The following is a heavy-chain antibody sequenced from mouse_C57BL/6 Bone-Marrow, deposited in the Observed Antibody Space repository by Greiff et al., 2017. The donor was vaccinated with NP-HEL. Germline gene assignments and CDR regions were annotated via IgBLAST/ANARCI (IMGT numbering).Heavy chain of an antibody. D-gene: IGHD1-1*01. J-gene: IGHJ4*01. CDR2: IDPSDSYT. CDR1: GYTFTSYW. V-gene: IGHV1-69*01. Sequence: QVQLQQPGAELVMPGASVKLSCKASGYTFTSYWMHWVKQRPGQGLEWIGEIDPSDSYTNYNQKFKGKSTLTVDKSSSTAYMQLSSLTSEDSAVYYCARDYGSGHYAMDYWGQGTSVTVSS. CDR3: ARDYGSGHYAMDY.